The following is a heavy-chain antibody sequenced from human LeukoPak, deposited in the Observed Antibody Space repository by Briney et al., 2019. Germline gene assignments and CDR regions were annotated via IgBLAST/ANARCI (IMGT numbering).Heavy chain of an antibody. D-gene: IGHD6-6*01. V-gene: IGHV1-18*01. CDR2: ISAYNGNT. CDR1: GYTFTSYG. Sequence: GASVKVSCKASGYTFTSYGISWVRQAPGQGLEWMGWISAYNGNTNYAQKLQGRVTMTTDTSTSTAYMELRSLRSDDTAVYYCARGQTTYLAARWIDYWGQGTLVTVSS. J-gene: IGHJ4*02. CDR3: ARGQTTYLAARWIDY.